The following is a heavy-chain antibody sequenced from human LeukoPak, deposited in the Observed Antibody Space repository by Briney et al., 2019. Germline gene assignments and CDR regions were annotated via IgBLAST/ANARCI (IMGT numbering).Heavy chain of an antibody. Sequence: ASVKVSCKVSGYTLTELSMHWVRQAPGKGLESMVGFDPEDGETICAQKFQGRVTMTEDTSTDTAYMELSSLRSEDTAVYYCATAPWGNDPFFGYWGQGTLVTVSS. CDR3: ATAPWGNDPFFGY. J-gene: IGHJ4*02. V-gene: IGHV1-24*01. D-gene: IGHD1-1*01. CDR1: GYTLTELS. CDR2: FDPEDGET.